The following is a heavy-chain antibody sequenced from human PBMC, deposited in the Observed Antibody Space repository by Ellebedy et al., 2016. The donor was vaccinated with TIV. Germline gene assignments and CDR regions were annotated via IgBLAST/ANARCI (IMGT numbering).Heavy chain of an antibody. J-gene: IGHJ5*02. D-gene: IGHD4-17*01. CDR3: ASLPHYGDSGP. Sequence: AASVKVSCKASGYTFTGYYMHWVRQAPGQGLEWMGWINHNSGGTNYAQKFQGRVTKTRDTSISPAYMELSRLRSDDTAVYYCASLPHYGDSGPWGQGTLVTVSS. CDR1: GYTFTGYY. CDR2: INHNSGGT. V-gene: IGHV1-2*02.